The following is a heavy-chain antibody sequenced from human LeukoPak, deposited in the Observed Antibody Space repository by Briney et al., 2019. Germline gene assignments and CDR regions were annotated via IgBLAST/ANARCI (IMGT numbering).Heavy chain of an antibody. J-gene: IGHJ4*02. CDR2: INPSGGST. CDR1: GYTFTSYY. D-gene: IGHD3-22*01. CDR3: ARQAINYYDSSGYYDY. Sequence: ASVKVSCKASGYTFTSYYMHWVRQAPGQGLEWMGIINPSGGSTSYAQKFQGRVTMTRDTSTSTVYMELSSLRSEDKAVYYCARQAINYYDSSGYYDYWGQGTLVTVSS. V-gene: IGHV1-46*01.